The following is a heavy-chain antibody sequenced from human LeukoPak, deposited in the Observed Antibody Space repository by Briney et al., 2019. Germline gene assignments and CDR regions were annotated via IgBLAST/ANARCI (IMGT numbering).Heavy chain of an antibody. CDR3: ARGRDRSKAGDH. Sequence: PSETLSLTCDVYGGSCADYYCSWIRQPPGKGLEWIGEIHPSRIFYSNSSLMSRVTISITTSNSQFSLRLTSVTAADTAFYYCARGRDRSKAGDHWGQGSLVTVSS. J-gene: IGHJ4*02. V-gene: IGHV4-34*01. CDR1: GGSCADYY. D-gene: IGHD5-24*01. CDR2: IHPSRIF.